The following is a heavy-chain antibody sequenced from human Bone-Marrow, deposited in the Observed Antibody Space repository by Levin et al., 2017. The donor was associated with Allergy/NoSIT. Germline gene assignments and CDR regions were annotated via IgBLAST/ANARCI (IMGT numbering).Heavy chain of an antibody. V-gene: IGHV1-18*01. Sequence: GASVKVSCKASGYTFTSYGISWVRQAPGQGLEWMGWISAYNGNTNYAQKLQGRVTMTTDTSTSTAYMELRSLRSDDTAVYYCARGSYCSSTSCYSSDLYWFDPWGQGTLVTVSS. CDR2: ISAYNGNT. J-gene: IGHJ5*02. CDR1: GYTFTSYG. CDR3: ARGSYCSSTSCYSSDLYWFDP. D-gene: IGHD2-2*01.